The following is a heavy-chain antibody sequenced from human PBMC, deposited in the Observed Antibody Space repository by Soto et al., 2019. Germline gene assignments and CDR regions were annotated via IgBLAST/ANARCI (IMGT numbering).Heavy chain of an antibody. CDR3: ARGWGRIFDY. J-gene: IGHJ4*02. CDR2: SNHSGST. V-gene: IGHV4-34*01. Sequence: QVQLQQWGAGLLKPSETLSLTCAVYGGSFSGYYWNWIRQPPGKGLEWIGESNHSGSTNYNPSLKIRFTLSVDTSKTHFSLKLSSVTAADTAVYYCARGWGRIFDYWGQGTLITVSS. CDR1: GGSFSGYY. D-gene: IGHD7-27*01.